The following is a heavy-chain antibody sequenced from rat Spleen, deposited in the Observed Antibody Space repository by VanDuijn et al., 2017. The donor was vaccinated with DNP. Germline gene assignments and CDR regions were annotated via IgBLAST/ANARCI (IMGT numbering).Heavy chain of an antibody. D-gene: IGHD1-12*03. J-gene: IGHJ1*01. CDR3: ARGNDGYYPDWYFDF. Sequence: EVQLQESGPGLVKPSQLLSLTCSVTGYPIISNYWGWFRKFPGNKMEWIGHISYSGTTSYHPSLKSRISITRDTSKNQFFLQLNSVTTEDTATYYCARGNDGYYPDWYFDFWGPGTMVTVSS. CDR2: ISYSGTT. CDR1: GYPIISNY. V-gene: IGHV3-1*01.